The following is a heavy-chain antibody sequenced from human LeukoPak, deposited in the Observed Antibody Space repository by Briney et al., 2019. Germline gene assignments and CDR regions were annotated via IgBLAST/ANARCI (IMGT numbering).Heavy chain of an antibody. J-gene: IGHJ4*02. Sequence: PGGSLRLSCAASGFSFSSYEVTWVRQAPGKGLEWVSYISGGGDTIYYADSVRGRFTISRDNAKNSLYLQMNSLRAEDTAVYHCAKLYSGSYFDCWGQGTLVTVSS. D-gene: IGHD1-26*01. CDR2: ISGGGDTI. V-gene: IGHV3-48*03. CDR3: AKLYSGSYFDC. CDR1: GFSFSSYE.